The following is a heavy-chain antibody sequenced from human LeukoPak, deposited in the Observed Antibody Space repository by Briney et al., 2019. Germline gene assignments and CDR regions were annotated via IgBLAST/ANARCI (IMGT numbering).Heavy chain of an antibody. D-gene: IGHD6-13*01. CDR1: GFTVSSNY. Sequence: GGSLRLSCAASGFTVSSNYMSWVRQAPGKGLEWVSVIYSGGSTYYADTVKGRFTISRDNSKNTLYLQMNSLGAEDTAVYYCARRLYSSSWSSFDYWGQGTLVTVSS. V-gene: IGHV3-53*01. CDR2: IYSGGST. CDR3: ARRLYSSSWSSFDY. J-gene: IGHJ4*02.